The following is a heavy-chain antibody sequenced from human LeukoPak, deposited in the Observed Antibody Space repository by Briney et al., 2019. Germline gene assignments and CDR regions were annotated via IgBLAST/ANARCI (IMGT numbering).Heavy chain of an antibody. Sequence: SETLSLTCTVSGGSISSGDYYWSWIRQPPGKGLEWIGYIYYSGSTYYNPSLQSRVTISVDTSKNQVYLKLSSVTAADTAVYYCARVAIVVVPAAPDIDYYYYYMDVWGKGTTVTVSS. J-gene: IGHJ6*03. D-gene: IGHD2-2*01. CDR3: ARVAIVVVPAAPDIDYYYYYMDV. V-gene: IGHV4-30-4*08. CDR1: GGSISSGDYY. CDR2: IYYSGST.